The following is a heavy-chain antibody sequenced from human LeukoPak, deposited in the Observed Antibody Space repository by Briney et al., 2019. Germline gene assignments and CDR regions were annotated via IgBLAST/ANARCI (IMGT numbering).Heavy chain of an antibody. CDR3: ARAYCSGGSCYGSYYFDY. J-gene: IGHJ4*02. CDR1: GFTFSSYA. V-gene: IGHV3-30-3*01. CDR2: ISYDGSNK. Sequence: GGSLRLSCAASGFTFSSYAMHWVRQAPGKGLEWVAVISYDGSNKYYADSVKGRFTISRDNSKNTLYLQMNSLRAEDTAVYYCARAYCSGGSCYGSYYFDYWGQGTLVTVSS. D-gene: IGHD2-15*01.